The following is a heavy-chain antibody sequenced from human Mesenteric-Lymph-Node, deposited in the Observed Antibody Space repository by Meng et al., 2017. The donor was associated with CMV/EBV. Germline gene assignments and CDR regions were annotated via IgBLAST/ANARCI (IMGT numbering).Heavy chain of an antibody. Sequence: GESLKISCTASGFTFGDYAMTWVRQAPGKGLEWVGFIRSKAYGGTTEYAASVKGRFTISRDDSKSIAYLQMNSLKTEDTAMYYCTRGRRIPDYWGQGTLVTVSS. D-gene: IGHD2-15*01. J-gene: IGHJ4*02. CDR3: TRGRRIPDY. V-gene: IGHV3-49*04. CDR1: GFTFGDYA. CDR2: IRSKAYGGTT.